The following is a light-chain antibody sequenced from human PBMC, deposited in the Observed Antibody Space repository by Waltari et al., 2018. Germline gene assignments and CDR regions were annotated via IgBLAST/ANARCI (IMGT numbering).Light chain of an antibody. J-gene: IGLJ1*01. V-gene: IGLV3-10*01. CDR3: YSSDSTGLRV. CDR1: ELPRKY. CDR2: EDT. Sequence: YELTQPPSVSVSPGQTARITCSGHELPRKYAYWFQQKSGQAPLLVMYEDTKRPAGFPEGFSGSRSGTVATLTISGAQVDDEADYYCYSSDSTGLRVFGGGTTVVVL.